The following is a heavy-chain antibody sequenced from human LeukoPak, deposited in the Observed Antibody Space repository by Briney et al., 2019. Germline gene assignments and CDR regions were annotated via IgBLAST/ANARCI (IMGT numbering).Heavy chain of an antibody. CDR1: GFTFSSYG. CDR2: IRYDGSNK. CDR3: AKDGYSSGDY. D-gene: IGHD6-25*01. Sequence: SGGSLRLSCAASGFTFSSYGMPWVRQAPGKGLEWVAFIRYDGSNKYYADSVKGRFTISRDNSKNTLYLQMNSLRAEDTAVYYCAKDGYSSGDYWGQGTLVTVSS. V-gene: IGHV3-30*02. J-gene: IGHJ4*02.